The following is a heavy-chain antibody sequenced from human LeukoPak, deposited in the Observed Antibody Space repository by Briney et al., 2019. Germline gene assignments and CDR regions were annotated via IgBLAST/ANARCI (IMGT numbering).Heavy chain of an antibody. V-gene: IGHV3-74*01. J-gene: IGHJ5*02. D-gene: IGHD6-25*01. Sequence: GGSLRLSCAASGFTFSRYWMHWVRQAPGEGLVWVSRIKTDGTYTSNADSVKGRFTISRDNSKNTLYLQMNSLRAEDTAVYYCAKGDLSSGWVNNWFDPWGQGTLVTVSS. CDR2: IKTDGTYT. CDR1: GFTFSRYW. CDR3: AKGDLSSGWVNNWFDP.